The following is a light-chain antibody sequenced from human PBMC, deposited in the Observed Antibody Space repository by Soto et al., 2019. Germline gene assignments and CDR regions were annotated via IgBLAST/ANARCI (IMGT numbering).Light chain of an antibody. CDR1: SSDIGAYNF. CDR2: DVN. J-gene: IGLJ2*01. CDR3: TSWTTSTTMI. V-gene: IGLV2-14*03. Sequence: QSVLTQPASVSGSPGQSITISCTGTSSDIGAYNFVSWYQQHPGKAPKLMLYDVNIRPSGVSNRFSGSKSGNTASLTISGLQAEDEADYYCTSWTTSTTMISGGGTK.